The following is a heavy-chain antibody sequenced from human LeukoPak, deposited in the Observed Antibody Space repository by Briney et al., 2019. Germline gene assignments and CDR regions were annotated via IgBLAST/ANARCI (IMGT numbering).Heavy chain of an antibody. Sequence: GGSLRLSCAASGFTFSSYAMGWVRQAPGKGLEWVSAISGSGGSTYYADSVKGRFTISRDNSKNTLYLQMNSLRAEDTAVYYCAKDGSPDGSGSYYNPWYFDYWGQGTLVTVSS. CDR2: ISGSGGST. CDR3: AKDGSPDGSGSYYNPWYFDY. CDR1: GFTFSSYA. V-gene: IGHV3-23*01. J-gene: IGHJ4*02. D-gene: IGHD3-10*01.